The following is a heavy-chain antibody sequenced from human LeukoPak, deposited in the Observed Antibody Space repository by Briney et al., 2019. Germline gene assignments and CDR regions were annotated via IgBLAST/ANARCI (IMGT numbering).Heavy chain of an antibody. V-gene: IGHV4-59*01. CDR2: IYYSGST. J-gene: IGHJ4*02. CDR3: ARGSGIVGARGFFDY. Sequence: SETLSLTCTVSGGSISSYYWSWIRQPPGKGLEWIGYIYYSGSTNYNPSLKSRVTISVDTSKNQFSLKLSSVTAADTAVYYCARGSGIVGARGFFDYWGQGTLVTVSS. D-gene: IGHD1-26*01. CDR1: GGSISSYY.